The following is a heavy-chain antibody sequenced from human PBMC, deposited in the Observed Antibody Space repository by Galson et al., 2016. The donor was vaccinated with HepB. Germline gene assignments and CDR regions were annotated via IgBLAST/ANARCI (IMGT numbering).Heavy chain of an antibody. CDR3: AKGRRNTLFGVLLNGWGSNFDS. D-gene: IGHD3-3*01. J-gene: IGHJ4*02. CDR1: GFPFEDYA. V-gene: IGHV3-9*01. Sequence: SLRLSCAASGFPFEDYAMHWVRQVPGKGLEWVSGIHWNSNIKDYADSVKGRFTISRDNAKRSLYLEMNSLRAEDTAFYYCAKGRRNTLFGVLLNGWGSNFDSWGQGNLVTVSS. CDR2: IHWNSNIK.